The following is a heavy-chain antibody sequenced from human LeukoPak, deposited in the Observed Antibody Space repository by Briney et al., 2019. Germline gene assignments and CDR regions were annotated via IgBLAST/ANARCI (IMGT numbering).Heavy chain of an antibody. Sequence: GASVKVSCKASGYTSTGYYMHWVRQAPGQGLEWMGRINPNSGGTNYAQKFQGRVTMTRDTSISTAYMELSRLRSDDTAVYYCARAQWPYYYMDVWGKGTTVTVSS. V-gene: IGHV1-2*06. CDR1: GYTSTGYY. J-gene: IGHJ6*03. CDR3: ARAQWPYYYMDV. CDR2: INPNSGGT. D-gene: IGHD2-8*01.